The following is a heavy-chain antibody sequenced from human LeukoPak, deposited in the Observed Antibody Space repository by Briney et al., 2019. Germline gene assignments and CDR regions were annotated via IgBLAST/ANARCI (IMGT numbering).Heavy chain of an antibody. CDR3: ARDLSSGWYGL. J-gene: IGHJ4*02. CDR2: IKQDGSEK. D-gene: IGHD6-19*01. Sequence: GGSLRLSCAASGFSFSNYWMSWVRQAPGKGLEWVANIKQDGSEKYYVDSVKGRFTISRDNAKNSLHLQMNSLRAEDTAVYYCARDLSSGWYGLWGQGTLVTVSS. V-gene: IGHV3-7*01. CDR1: GFSFSNYW.